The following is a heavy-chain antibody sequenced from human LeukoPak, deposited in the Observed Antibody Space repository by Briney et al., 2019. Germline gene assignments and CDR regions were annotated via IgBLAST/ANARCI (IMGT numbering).Heavy chain of an antibody. CDR3: AKDLSGCSGGSCYPDAFDI. D-gene: IGHD2-15*01. CDR1: GFTFSSYA. J-gene: IGHJ3*02. Sequence: GGSLILSCAASGFTFSSYAMSWVRQAPGKGLEWVSAISGSGGSTYYADSVKGRFTISRDNSKNTLYLQMNSLRAEDTAVYYCAKDLSGCSGGSCYPDAFDIWGQGTMVTVSS. CDR2: ISGSGGST. V-gene: IGHV3-23*01.